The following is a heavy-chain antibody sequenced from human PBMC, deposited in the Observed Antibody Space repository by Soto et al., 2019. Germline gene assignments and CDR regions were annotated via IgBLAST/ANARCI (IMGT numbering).Heavy chain of an antibody. V-gene: IGHV4-59*01. CDR2: IYYSGST. Sequence: SETLSLTCTVSGGSISRYYWSWIRQPPGKGLEWIGYIYYSGSTNYSPSLKSRVTISVDTSKNQFSLKLSSVTAADTAVYYCAGDSGYDYFDSWGQGTLVTVSS. CDR3: AGDSGYDYFDS. J-gene: IGHJ4*02. D-gene: IGHD5-12*01. CDR1: GGSISRYY.